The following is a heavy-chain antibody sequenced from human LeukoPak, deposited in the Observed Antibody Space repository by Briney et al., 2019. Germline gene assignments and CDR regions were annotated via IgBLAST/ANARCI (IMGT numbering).Heavy chain of an antibody. J-gene: IGHJ4*02. CDR1: GGSFSGYY. CDR3: ARGHLAGGRLGDFDY. Sequence: SETLSLTCAVYGGSFSGYYWSWIRQPPGKGLEWIGEINHSGSTNYNPSLKSRVTISVDTSKNQFSLKLSSVTAADTAAYYCARGHLAGGRLGDFDYWGQGTLVTVSS. D-gene: IGHD3-16*01. V-gene: IGHV4-34*01. CDR2: INHSGST.